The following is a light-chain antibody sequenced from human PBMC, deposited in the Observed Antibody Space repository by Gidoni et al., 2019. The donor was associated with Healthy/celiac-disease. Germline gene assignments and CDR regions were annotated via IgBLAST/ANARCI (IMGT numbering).Light chain of an antibody. J-gene: IGKJ4*01. CDR3: QQYNDWPPLT. CDR2: DAS. CDR1: QSVSNN. Sequence: EIVMTQFPATLSVSPGERATLSCTASQSVSNNLAWYQQKPGQAPRLLIYDASTRATGIPARFSGSGSGTEFILTISSLQSEDFAVYYCQQYNDWPPLTFGGGTKVEIK. V-gene: IGKV3-15*01.